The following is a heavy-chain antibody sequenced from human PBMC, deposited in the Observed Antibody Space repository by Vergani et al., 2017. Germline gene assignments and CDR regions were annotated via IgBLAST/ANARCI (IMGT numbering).Heavy chain of an antibody. CDR3: AGDTHGWRRVDR. Sequence: QVQLQESGPGLVKPSQTLSLPCSVSGDSISSGVYYSNWIRQHPGKGLEWIGSLSTTGGATHATHNPSLKSRVSISVDTSKSQFSLVLTSVTAADSAIYYCAGDTHGWRRVDRWGQGLLVSVSS. V-gene: IGHV4-31*03. CDR1: GDSISSGVYY. CDR2: LSTTGGA. D-gene: IGHD6-19*01. J-gene: IGHJ5*02.